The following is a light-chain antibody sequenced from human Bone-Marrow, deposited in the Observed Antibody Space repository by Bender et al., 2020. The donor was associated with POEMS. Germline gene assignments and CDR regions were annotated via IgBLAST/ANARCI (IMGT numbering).Light chain of an antibody. CDR3: SSYTSGSKV. Sequence: QSALTQPASVSGSPGQSITISCTGTSSDIGGYNYVSWYQQHPGKAPKFMIYEVSKRPSGVSDRFSGSKSGTTASLTVSGLQAEDEADYYCSSYTSGSKVFGTGTKVTVL. CDR2: EVS. V-gene: IGLV2-14*01. J-gene: IGLJ1*01. CDR1: SSDIGGYNY.